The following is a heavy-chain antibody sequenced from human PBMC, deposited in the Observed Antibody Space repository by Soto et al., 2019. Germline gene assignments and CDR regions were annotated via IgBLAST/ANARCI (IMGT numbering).Heavy chain of an antibody. Sequence: GGSLRLSCAASGFTFSDYYMSWIRQAPGRGLEWVSYISSSDSIIYYADSVKGRFTISRDNAKNSLYLQMNSLRAEDTAVYYCARDLGYYDSSGYFDYWGQGTLVTVSS. J-gene: IGHJ4*02. CDR1: GFTFSDYY. CDR2: ISSSDSII. D-gene: IGHD3-22*01. CDR3: ARDLGYYDSSGYFDY. V-gene: IGHV3-11*01.